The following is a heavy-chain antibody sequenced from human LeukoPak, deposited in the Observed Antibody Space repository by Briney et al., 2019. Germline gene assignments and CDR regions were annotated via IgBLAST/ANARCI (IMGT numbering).Heavy chain of an antibody. CDR3: ARDLRSGGTSVDVYNYSGMTS. D-gene: IGHD4-23*01. CDR2: IIPILGIA. Sequence: SVKVSCKASGGTFSSYAISWVRQAPGQGLEWMGRIIPILGIANYAQKFQGRVTITADKSTSTAYMELSSLRSEDTAVYYCARDLRSGGTSVDVYNYSGMTSGAKGPRSPSP. V-gene: IGHV1-69*04. J-gene: IGHJ6*02. CDR1: GGTFSSYA.